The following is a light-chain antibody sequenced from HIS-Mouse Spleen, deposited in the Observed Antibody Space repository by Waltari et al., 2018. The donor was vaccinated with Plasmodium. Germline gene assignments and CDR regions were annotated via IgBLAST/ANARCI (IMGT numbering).Light chain of an antibody. Sequence: SSALTQAPAVSVAVGQTVRITCQGDSLRSNYASLYQQKPGQAPVLVIYGKNNRPSGIPDRFSGSSSGNTASLTITGAQAEDEADYYCNSRDSSGNHLVFGGGTKLTVL. CDR3: NSRDSSGNHLV. CDR2: GKN. J-gene: IGLJ2*01. V-gene: IGLV3-19*01. CDR1: SLRSNY.